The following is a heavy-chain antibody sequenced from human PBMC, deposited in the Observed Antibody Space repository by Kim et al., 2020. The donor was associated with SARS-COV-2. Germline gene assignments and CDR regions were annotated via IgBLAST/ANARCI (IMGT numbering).Heavy chain of an antibody. J-gene: IGHJ4*02. CDR2: TYYRSKWYN. Sequence: SQTLSLTRAISGDSVSSKSVSWSWIRQSPSRGLEWLGRTYYRSKWYNEYAVSVRSRISVDPDTTKNQFSLQLNSVSPEDTAVYYCARATSGYVDYWGQGT. D-gene: IGHD3-9*01. CDR3: ARATSGYVDY. V-gene: IGHV6-1*01. CDR1: GDSVSSKSVS.